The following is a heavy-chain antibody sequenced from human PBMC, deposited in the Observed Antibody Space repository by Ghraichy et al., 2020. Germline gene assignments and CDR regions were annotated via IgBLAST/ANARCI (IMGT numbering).Heavy chain of an antibody. CDR2: IYHSGST. CDR1: GGSISSGGYS. D-gene: IGHD2-2*01. V-gene: IGHV4-30-2*01. Sequence: SETLSLTCAVSGGSISSGGYSWSWIRQPPGKGLEWIGYIYHSGSTYYNPSLKSRVTISVDRSKNQFSLKLSSVTAADTAVYYCARGSTSLYYYYYMDVWGKGTTVTVSS. CDR3: ARGSTSLYYYYYMDV. J-gene: IGHJ6*03.